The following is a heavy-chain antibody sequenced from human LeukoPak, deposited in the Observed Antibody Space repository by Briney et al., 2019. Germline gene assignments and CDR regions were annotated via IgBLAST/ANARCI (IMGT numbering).Heavy chain of an antibody. J-gene: IGHJ4*02. CDR3: AKAPVTTCRGAFCYPFDY. Sequence: GGSLRLSCAASGFSFSSYGMTWVRQAPGKGLEWVSVISGAGRSIYYADSVKGRFTISRDNAKNSLYLQMNSLRAEDTAVYYCAKAPVTTCRGAFCYPFDYWGLGTLVTVSS. CDR2: ISGAGRSI. CDR1: GFSFSSYG. V-gene: IGHV3-23*01. D-gene: IGHD2-15*01.